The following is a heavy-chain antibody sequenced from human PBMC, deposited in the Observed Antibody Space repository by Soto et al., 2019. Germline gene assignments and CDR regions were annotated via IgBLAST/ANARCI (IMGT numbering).Heavy chain of an antibody. CDR2: LNPSGGST. J-gene: IGHJ4*02. D-gene: IGHD6-19*01. CDR1: GYTFTSYY. V-gene: IGHV1-46*01. Sequence: ASVKVSCKASGYTFTSYYMHWVRQAPGRGLEWMGILNPSGGSTSYAQKFPGRVTMTRDTSTSTVYMELSSLRSEDTAVYYCATARFTSGWHEQWGQGTLVTVSS. CDR3: ATARFTSGWHEQ.